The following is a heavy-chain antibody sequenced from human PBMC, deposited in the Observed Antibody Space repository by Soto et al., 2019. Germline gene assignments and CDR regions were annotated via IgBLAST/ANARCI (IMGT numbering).Heavy chain of an antibody. CDR2: ITPIYPTT. CDR3: ARIPRYSFPTSDDLDS. J-gene: IGHJ4*02. Sequence: SVKVSCKASGGTFYTYTFSRVRQAPGQGLEWVGSITPIYPTTNYAQKFQGRLTVTADGSTSTAYMELSSLTSDDTAVYYCARIPRYSFPTSDDLDSWGQGTLVTVSS. V-gene: IGHV1-69*13. CDR1: GGTFYTYT. D-gene: IGHD5-18*01.